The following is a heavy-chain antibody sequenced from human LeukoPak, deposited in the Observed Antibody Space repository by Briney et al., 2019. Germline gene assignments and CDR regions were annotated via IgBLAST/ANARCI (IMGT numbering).Heavy chain of an antibody. Sequence: ASVKVSCKASGYTFTGYYMHWVRQAPGQGLEWMGRINPNSGGANYAQKFQGRVTMTRDTSISTAYMELSRLRSDDTAVYYCARDVEALMERSYYYYMDVWGKGTTVTVSS. J-gene: IGHJ6*03. CDR1: GYTFTGYY. V-gene: IGHV1-2*06. D-gene: IGHD3-3*01. CDR2: INPNSGGA. CDR3: ARDVEALMERSYYYYMDV.